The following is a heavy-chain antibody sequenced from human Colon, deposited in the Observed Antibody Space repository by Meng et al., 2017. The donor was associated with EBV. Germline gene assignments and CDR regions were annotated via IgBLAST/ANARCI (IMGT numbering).Heavy chain of an antibody. J-gene: IGHJ4*02. CDR3: ARRRGGSGRDC. V-gene: IGHV4-39*01. CDR1: GASISSNGYY. CDR2: IYHSGST. Sequence: QLQLQESGPGLLKPSVTLSLTCTVSGASISSNGYYWDWVRQPPGKGLEWIGAIYHSGSTSYNPSLQSRVTMFVDTSKNQFSLMLTSVTATDTAVYYCARRRGGSGRDCWGQGTLVTVSS. D-gene: IGHD3-10*01.